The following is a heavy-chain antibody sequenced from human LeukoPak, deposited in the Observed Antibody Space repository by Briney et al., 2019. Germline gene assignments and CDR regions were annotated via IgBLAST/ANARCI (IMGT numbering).Heavy chain of an antibody. J-gene: IGHJ6*03. CDR3: AGRGGGGWYGPYYYYYYMDV. CDR1: GGSISSSSYY. Sequence: SETLSLTCTVSGGSISSSSYYWGWIRQPPGKGLEWIGSIYYSGSTYYNPSLKSRVTISVDTSKNQFSLKLSSVTAADTAVYYCAGRGGGGWYGPYYYYYYMDVWGKGTTVTVSS. V-gene: IGHV4-39*01. D-gene: IGHD6-19*01. CDR2: IYYSGST.